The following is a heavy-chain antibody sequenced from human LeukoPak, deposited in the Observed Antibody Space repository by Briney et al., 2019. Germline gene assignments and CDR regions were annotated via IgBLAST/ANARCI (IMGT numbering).Heavy chain of an antibody. Sequence: GESLKISCKASGYTFTGYYMHWVRQAPGQGLEWMGWINPNSGGTNYAQKFQGRVTMTRDTSISTAYMELSRLRSDDTAVYYCARDADEYSSSSLDYWGQGTLVTVSS. CDR2: INPNSGGT. D-gene: IGHD6-6*01. V-gene: IGHV1-2*02. CDR3: ARDADEYSSSSLDY. J-gene: IGHJ4*02. CDR1: GYTFTGYY.